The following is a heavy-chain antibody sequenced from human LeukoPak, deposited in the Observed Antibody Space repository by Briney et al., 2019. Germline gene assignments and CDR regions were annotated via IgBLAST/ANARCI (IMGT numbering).Heavy chain of an antibody. D-gene: IGHD3-9*01. CDR1: GGSISSSSYY. J-gene: IGHJ6*03. CDR3: ARSPRVRYFDRDYYYYYMDV. CDR2: IYYSGST. V-gene: IGHV4-39*07. Sequence: PSETLSLTCTVSGGSISSSSYYWGWIRQPPGKGLEWIGSIYYSGSTYYNPSLKSRVTISVDTSKSQFSLELSSVTAADTAVYYCARSPRVRYFDRDYYYYYMDVWGKGTTVTVSS.